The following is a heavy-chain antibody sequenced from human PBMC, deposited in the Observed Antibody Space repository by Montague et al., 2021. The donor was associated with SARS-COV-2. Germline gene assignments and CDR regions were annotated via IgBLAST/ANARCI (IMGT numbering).Heavy chain of an antibody. CDR2: IYYSGST. CDR1: SGSISTGHH. J-gene: IGHJ6*02. D-gene: IGHD3-10*01. V-gene: IGHV4-31*03. CDR3: ARGNGQWFGELWGHGLDV. Sequence: TLSLTCSVSSGSISTGHHWSWIRQHPMKGLVWIGDIYYSGSTYYNTPFKSRVTISIDTAKNQFSLELTSMTAADTAVYYCARGNGQWFGELWGHGLDVWGQGTTVIVSS.